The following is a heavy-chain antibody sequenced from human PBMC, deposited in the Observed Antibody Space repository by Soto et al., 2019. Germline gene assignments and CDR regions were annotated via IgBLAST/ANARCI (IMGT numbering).Heavy chain of an antibody. J-gene: IGHJ4*02. CDR3: ARESIVGATNTFDY. CDR2: IYSGGST. Sequence: EVPLAESGGGLVQPGESLRLSCAASGFTVSSNYMSWVRQAPGKGLEWVSIIYSGGSTYYADSVKGRFTISRDNSKNTLYLQMNSLRAEDTAVYYCARESIVGATNTFDYWGQGTLVTVSS. CDR1: GFTVSSNY. V-gene: IGHV3-66*01. D-gene: IGHD1-26*01.